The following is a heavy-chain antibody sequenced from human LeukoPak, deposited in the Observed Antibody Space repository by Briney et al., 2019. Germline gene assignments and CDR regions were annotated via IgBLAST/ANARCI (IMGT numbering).Heavy chain of an antibody. CDR2: IIPIFGTA. CDR3: ASACYDSSGYYLEIDY. CDR1: GGTFNSYA. J-gene: IGHJ4*02. Sequence: ASVKVSCKASGGTFNSYAISWVRQAPGQGLEWMGGIIPIFGTANYAQKFQGRVTITADESTSTAYMELSSLRSEDTAVYYCASACYDSSGYYLEIDYWGQGTLVTVSS. D-gene: IGHD3-22*01. V-gene: IGHV1-69*13.